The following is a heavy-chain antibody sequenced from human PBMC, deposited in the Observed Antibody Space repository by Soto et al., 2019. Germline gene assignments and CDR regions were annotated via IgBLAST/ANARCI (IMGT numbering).Heavy chain of an antibody. V-gene: IGHV3-23*01. CDR1: GFAFSGYP. D-gene: IGHD6-19*01. Sequence: EVQLLESGGGLVQPGGSLRLSCAASGFAFSGYPMSWVRQTPGKGLEWVSGIDASTGRTYFADSVEGRFTISRDNSKNTLYLQMNSLRVADTAIYYCAKDDSSGLYRSFDYWCKGTLVTVSS. CDR3: AKDDSSGLYRSFDY. CDR2: IDASTGRT. J-gene: IGHJ4*02.